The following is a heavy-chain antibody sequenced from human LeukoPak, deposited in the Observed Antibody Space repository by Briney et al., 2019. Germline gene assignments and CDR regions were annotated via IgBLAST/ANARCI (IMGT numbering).Heavy chain of an antibody. Sequence: PSETLSLTCTVSGGSISSYYWSWIRQPPGKGLEWIGYIYYSGSTNYNPSLKSRVTISVDTSKNQFSLKLSSVTAADTAVYYCARPRGTTLIFDYWGQGTLVTISS. CDR3: ARPRGTTLIFDY. V-gene: IGHV4-59*01. J-gene: IGHJ4*02. CDR2: IYYSGST. CDR1: GGSISSYY. D-gene: IGHD4-17*01.